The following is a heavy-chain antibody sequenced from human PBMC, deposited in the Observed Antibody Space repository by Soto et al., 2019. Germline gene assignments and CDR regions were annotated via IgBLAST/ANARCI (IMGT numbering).Heavy chain of an antibody. CDR1: GFTFSSYS. J-gene: IGHJ6*02. Sequence: EVQLVESGGGLVKPGGSLRLSCAASGFTFSSYSMNWVHQAPGKGLEWVSSISSSSSYIYYADSVKGRFTISRDNAKNSLYLQMNSLRAEDTAVYYCARDPYIVVVGGDYYGMDVWGQGTTVTVSS. D-gene: IGHD2-2*01. V-gene: IGHV3-21*01. CDR3: ARDPYIVVVGGDYYGMDV. CDR2: ISSSSSYI.